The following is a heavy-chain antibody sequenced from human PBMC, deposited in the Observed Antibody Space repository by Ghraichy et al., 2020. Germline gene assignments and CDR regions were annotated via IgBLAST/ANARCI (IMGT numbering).Heavy chain of an antibody. Sequence: GGSLRLSCAASGFSFSNYGMHWVRQAPGKGLEWVASIWSDGRYKFYGDSVKGRFIISRDNSNNILYLEMTSLRAEDTAIYHCVREGELHRHDFDYGGQGTLVTVSS. J-gene: IGHJ4*02. CDR2: IWSDGRYK. D-gene: IGHD1-7*01. CDR3: VREGELHRHDFDY. CDR1: GFSFSNYG. V-gene: IGHV3-33*01.